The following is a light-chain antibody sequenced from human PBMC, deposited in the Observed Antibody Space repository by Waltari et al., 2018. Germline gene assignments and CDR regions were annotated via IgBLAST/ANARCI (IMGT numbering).Light chain of an antibody. CDR1: QSLLHSNGYNY. CDR2: DAA. CDR3: QHYKNFPLT. V-gene: IGKV2-28*01. J-gene: IGKJ4*01. Sequence: DIVMIQSPLSLPVTPGEPASISCRSSQSLLHSNGYNYLGWYLQKPGQSPQLLISDAASLKSGVPSRFSGSGSGTDFTLTITSMQPDDFATYYCQHYKNFPLTFGGGTNVEV.